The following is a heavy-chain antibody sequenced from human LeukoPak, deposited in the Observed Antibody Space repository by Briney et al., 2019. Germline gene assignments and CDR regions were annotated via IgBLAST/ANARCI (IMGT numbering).Heavy chain of an antibody. CDR3: ARGPGGYYYYMDV. Sequence: ASVKVSSKASGYTFTSYDINWVRQATGQGLEWMGWTNPNSGNTGYAQKFQGRVTMTRDTSINTAYMELSSLTSEDTAVYYCARGPGGYYYYMDVWAKGTTVTISS. J-gene: IGHJ6*03. CDR2: TNPNSGNT. V-gene: IGHV1-8*02. CDR1: GYTFTSYD.